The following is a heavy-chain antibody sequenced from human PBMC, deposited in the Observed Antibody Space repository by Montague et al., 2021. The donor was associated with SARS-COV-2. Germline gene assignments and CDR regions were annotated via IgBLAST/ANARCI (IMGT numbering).Heavy chain of an antibody. CDR3: AHRDSGRIAAAGFDY. Sequence: PALVKPTQTLTLTCTFSGFSLSTSGVGVGWIHQPPGKALEWLAPIYWDDDKRYSPSLKSRLTITKDTPKNQVVLTMTNMDPVDTATYYCAHRDSGRIAAAGFDYWGQGTLVTVSS. J-gene: IGHJ4*02. CDR1: GFSLSTSGVG. D-gene: IGHD6-13*01. V-gene: IGHV2-5*02. CDR2: IYWDDDK.